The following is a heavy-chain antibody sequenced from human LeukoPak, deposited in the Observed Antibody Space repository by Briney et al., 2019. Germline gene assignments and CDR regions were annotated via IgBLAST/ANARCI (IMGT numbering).Heavy chain of an antibody. J-gene: IGHJ1*01. CDR2: IIPIFGTA. CDR1: GGTFSSYA. V-gene: IGHV1-69*13. CDR3: ARVDHYWAEYFQH. D-gene: IGHD2-15*01. Sequence: GASVKVSCKASGGTFSSYAISWVRQAPGQGLEWMGGIIPIFGTANYAQKFQGRVTVTADESTSTAYMELSSLRSEDTAVYYCARVDHYWAEYFQHWGQGTLVTVSS.